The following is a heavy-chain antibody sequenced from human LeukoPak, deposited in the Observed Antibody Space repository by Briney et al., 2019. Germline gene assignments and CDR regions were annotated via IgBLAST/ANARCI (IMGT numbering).Heavy chain of an antibody. D-gene: IGHD6-19*01. CDR1: GFTFSNYW. CDR2: IKQDGSDK. CDR3: ARGGWYYFDY. J-gene: IGHJ4*02. Sequence: PGGSLRLSCATSGFTFSNYWMSWVRQAPGKGLEWVANIKQDGSDKYYVDSVKGRFTISRDNTKNSLYLQMNSLRAEDTAVYYCARGGWYYFDYWGQGTLVTVSS. V-gene: IGHV3-7*04.